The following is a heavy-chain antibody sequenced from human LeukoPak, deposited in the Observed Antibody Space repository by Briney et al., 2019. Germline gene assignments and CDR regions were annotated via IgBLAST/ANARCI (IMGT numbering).Heavy chain of an antibody. V-gene: IGHV1-69*05. Sequence: SVTVSCKASGGTLSSYAISWVRQAPGQGLEWMGGIIPIFGTANYAQKFQGRVTITTDESTSTAYMELSSLRSEDTAVYYCARGYYYGSGSYYTNWFDPWGQGTLVTVSS. D-gene: IGHD3-10*01. J-gene: IGHJ5*02. CDR3: ARGYYYGSGSYYTNWFDP. CDR2: IIPIFGTA. CDR1: GGTLSSYA.